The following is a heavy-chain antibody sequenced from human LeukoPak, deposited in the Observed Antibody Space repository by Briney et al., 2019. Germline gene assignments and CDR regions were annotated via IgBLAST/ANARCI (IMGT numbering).Heavy chain of an antibody. D-gene: IGHD1-1*01. Sequence: ASVKVSCKASGYTFTGYYMNWVRQAPGQGLEWMGWINPNSGGTNYAQKFQGRVTMTRDTSISTAYMELSRLRSDDTAVYYCARVEALEDWFDPWGQGTLVTVSS. V-gene: IGHV1-2*02. CDR3: ARVEALEDWFDP. CDR2: INPNSGGT. J-gene: IGHJ5*02. CDR1: GYTFTGYY.